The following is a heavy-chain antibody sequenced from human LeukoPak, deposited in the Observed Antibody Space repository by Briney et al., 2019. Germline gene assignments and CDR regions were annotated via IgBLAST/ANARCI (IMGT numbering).Heavy chain of an antibody. J-gene: IGHJ3*02. Sequence: GGSLRLSCAASGFTFSDYYMSWIRQAPGKGLEWVSYISSSGSTIYYAASVKGRFTISRDNAKNSLYLQMTSLRAEDPCVSYCARSHYIPAFDIWGQGTMVTVSS. CDR1: GFTFSDYY. CDR2: ISSSGSTI. V-gene: IGHV3-11*04. CDR3: ARSHYIPAFDI. D-gene: IGHD2-2*02.